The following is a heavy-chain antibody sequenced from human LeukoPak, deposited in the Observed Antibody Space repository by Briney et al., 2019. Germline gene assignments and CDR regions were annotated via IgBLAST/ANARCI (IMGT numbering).Heavy chain of an antibody. CDR1: GFTFSSYA. V-gene: IGHV3-23*01. J-gene: IGHJ5*02. Sequence: GGSLRLSCAASGFTFSSYAMSWVRQAPGKGLEWVSVISGSGGSTYYADSVKGRFTISRDNSKNTLYLQMNSLKAEDTAVYYCAKEHSRYYYGSGSPNTPFDPWGQGTLVTVSS. CDR2: ISGSGGST. CDR3: AKEHSRYYYGSGSPNTPFDP. D-gene: IGHD3-10*01.